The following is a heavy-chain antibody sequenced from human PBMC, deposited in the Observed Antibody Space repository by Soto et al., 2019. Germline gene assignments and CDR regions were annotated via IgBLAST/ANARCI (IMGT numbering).Heavy chain of an antibody. CDR2: FDPEDGET. Sequence: ASVKVSCKVSGYTLTELSMHWVRQAPGKGLEWMGGFDPEDGETIYAQKFQGRVTMTEDTSTDTAYMELSSLRSEDTAVYYCAILPHDSSGQTPFDYWGQGTLVTVSS. V-gene: IGHV1-24*01. D-gene: IGHD3-22*01. CDR1: GYTLTELS. J-gene: IGHJ4*02. CDR3: AILPHDSSGQTPFDY.